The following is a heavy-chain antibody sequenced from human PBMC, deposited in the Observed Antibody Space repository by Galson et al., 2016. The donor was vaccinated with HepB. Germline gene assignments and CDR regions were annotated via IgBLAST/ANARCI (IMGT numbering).Heavy chain of an antibody. CDR3: ARHITVSGTRGFDY. CDR2: IYHTGST. D-gene: IGHD2-8*01. CDR1: GGSISANW. Sequence: ETLSLTCTVSGGSISANWWSWVRRPPAKGLEWIGEIYHTGSTYYNPSLNSRVSISIDESKNQLSLRLTSVTAADTAVYYCARHITVSGTRGFDYWGQGTLVTVSS. J-gene: IGHJ4*02. V-gene: IGHV4-4*02.